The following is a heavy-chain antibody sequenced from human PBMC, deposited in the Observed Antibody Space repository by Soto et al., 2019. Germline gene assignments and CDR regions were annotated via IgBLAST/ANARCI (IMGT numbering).Heavy chain of an antibody. CDR1: GFTFNDFE. D-gene: IGHD3-10*01. V-gene: IGHV3-48*03. CDR2: IDGSGATK. CDR3: ARGFGRFNY. Sequence: EVQLLESGGGLVQPGGSLRLSCGVSGFTFNDFEMNWVRQAPGKGPEWLAYIDGSGATKKYADSLRGRFTISRDNPNNSLFLQMSRLCVADTAIYYCARGFGRFNYWGQGTLVSVSS. J-gene: IGHJ4*02.